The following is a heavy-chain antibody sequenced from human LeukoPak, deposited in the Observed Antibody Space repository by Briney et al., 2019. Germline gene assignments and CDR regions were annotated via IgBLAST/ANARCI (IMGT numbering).Heavy chain of an antibody. V-gene: IGHV3-23*01. Sequence: QPGGSLRLSCAASGFTFSSYAMSWVRQAPGKGLEWVSAISGSGGSTYYADSVKGRFTISRDNSKHTLYLQMNSLRAEDTAVYYCAKDVGRNPYYFDYWGQGTLVTVSS. J-gene: IGHJ4*02. D-gene: IGHD2-15*01. CDR1: GFTFSSYA. CDR2: ISGSGGST. CDR3: AKDVGRNPYYFDY.